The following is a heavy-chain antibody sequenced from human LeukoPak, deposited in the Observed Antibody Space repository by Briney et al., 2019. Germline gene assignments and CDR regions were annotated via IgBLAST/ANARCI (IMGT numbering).Heavy chain of an antibody. V-gene: IGHV4-59*01. D-gene: IGHD6-6*01. Sequence: SETLSLTCAVSGGSISSYYWTWIRQPPGKGLEGVGYIQNSAIYRATIKSSPSLQIRVALSIDTSKTKVPLTVNSVTAADTAVYYCARLSSTLYYSMDVWGPGTAVTVSS. CDR3: ARLSSTLYYSMDV. J-gene: IGHJ6*02. CDR1: GGSISSYY. CDR2: IQNSAIYRATI.